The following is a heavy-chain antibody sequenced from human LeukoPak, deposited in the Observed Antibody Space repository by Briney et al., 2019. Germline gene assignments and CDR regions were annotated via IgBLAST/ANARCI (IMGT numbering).Heavy chain of an antibody. CDR1: GYTFTSYG. CDR3: ARDFEGLGEWSHPYYMDV. J-gene: IGHJ6*03. D-gene: IGHD3-16*01. V-gene: IGHV1-18*01. Sequence: ASVKVSFKSSGYTFTSYGISWVRQAPAQGLEWMGWITAYNGNTNYSHKLQVRVPMTTDTSTSTDYMELRSLRSDDTAVYYCARDFEGLGEWSHPYYMDVWGKGTTVTVSS. CDR2: ITAYNGNT.